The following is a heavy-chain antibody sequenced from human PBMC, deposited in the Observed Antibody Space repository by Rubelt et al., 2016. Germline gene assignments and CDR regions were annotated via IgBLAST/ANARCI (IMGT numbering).Heavy chain of an antibody. CDR3: ATYGDRVEYFQH. V-gene: IGHV3-48*04. CDR1: GFTFSSNA. J-gene: IGHJ1*01. CDR2: ISSGSSTV. D-gene: IGHD4-17*01. Sequence: GSGGGLVQPGGSLRLSCTASGFTFSSNAMYWVRQAPGKGLEWVSYISSGSSTVYYADSVRGRFTISRDNAKNSLSLQMNSLRAEDTAVYYCATYGDRVEYFQHWGQGTAVTVSS.